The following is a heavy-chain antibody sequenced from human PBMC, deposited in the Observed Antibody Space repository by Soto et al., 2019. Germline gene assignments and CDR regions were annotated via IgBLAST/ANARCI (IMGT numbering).Heavy chain of an antibody. CDR3: AKDAIYGDYYYSYGMDV. J-gene: IGHJ6*02. Sequence: EVPLLESGGGLVQPGGSLRLSCAASGFTFSSYAMSWVRQAPGKGLEWVSAISGSGGSTYYADSVKGRFTISRDNSXNXXYLQMNSLRAEDTAVYYCAKDAIYGDYYYSYGMDVWGQGTTVTVSS. V-gene: IGHV3-23*01. D-gene: IGHD4-17*01. CDR1: GFTFSSYA. CDR2: ISGSGGST.